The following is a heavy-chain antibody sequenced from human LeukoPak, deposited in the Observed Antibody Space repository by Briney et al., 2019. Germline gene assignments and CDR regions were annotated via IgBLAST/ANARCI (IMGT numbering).Heavy chain of an antibody. J-gene: IGHJ4*02. V-gene: IGHV1-2*02. CDR1: GYTFTAYY. D-gene: IGHD3-9*01. CDR2: INPNSRGT. CDR3: ARVDDILTGHLDC. Sequence: ASVKVSFKASGYTFTAYYVHWVRQAPGQGLEWMGWINPNSRGTKYAQKFQGRVTMTRDTSISTACMELTRLRSDDTAVYYCARVDDILTGHLDCWGQGTLVTVSS.